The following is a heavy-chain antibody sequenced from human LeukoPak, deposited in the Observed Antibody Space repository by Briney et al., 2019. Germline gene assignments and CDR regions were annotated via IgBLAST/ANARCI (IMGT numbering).Heavy chain of an antibody. CDR1: AFTFSNYW. Sequence: GGSLRLSCAAPAFTFSNYWMSWVRQAPGKGLEWVANMKEDGGEINYVDSVKGRFTISRDNAKNSLYLQMNSLRVDDTAVYYCARDRGYSTFDHWGQGTLVTVSS. CDR2: MKEDGGEI. CDR3: ARDRGYSTFDH. J-gene: IGHJ4*02. D-gene: IGHD4-23*01. V-gene: IGHV3-7*01.